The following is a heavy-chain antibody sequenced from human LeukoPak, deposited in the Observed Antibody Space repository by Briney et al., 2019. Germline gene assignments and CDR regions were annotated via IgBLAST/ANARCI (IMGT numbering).Heavy chain of an antibody. J-gene: IGHJ4*02. Sequence: GSLRLSCAASGFTFSSYAMHWVRQAPGKGLEWVAVISYDGSNKYYADSVKGRFTISRDNSRNTLYLQMNSLRAEDTAVYYCAREMYGDYQGYWGQGTLVTVSS. V-gene: IGHV3-30-3*01. D-gene: IGHD4-17*01. CDR3: AREMYGDYQGY. CDR2: ISYDGSNK. CDR1: GFTFSSYA.